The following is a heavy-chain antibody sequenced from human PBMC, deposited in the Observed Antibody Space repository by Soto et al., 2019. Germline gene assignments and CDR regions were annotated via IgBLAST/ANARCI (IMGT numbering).Heavy chain of an antibody. CDR1: GGSVSSGAYY. CDR2: IYYSGST. V-gene: IGHV4-31*03. D-gene: IGHD5-12*01. Sequence: SETLSLTCTVSGGSVSSGAYYWTWIRQRPGKGLEWIGYIYYSGSTYYSPSLRSRLSISLDTSKNQFSLRLSSVTAADTAMYYCARARLRAVYAFDIWGQGTMVTVSS. J-gene: IGHJ3*02. CDR3: ARARLRAVYAFDI.